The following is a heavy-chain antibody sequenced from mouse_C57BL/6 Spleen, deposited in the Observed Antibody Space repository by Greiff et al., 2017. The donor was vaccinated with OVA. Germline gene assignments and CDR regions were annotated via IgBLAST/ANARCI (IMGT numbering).Heavy chain of an antibody. V-gene: IGHV1-15*01. CDR2: IDPETGGT. Sequence: QVQLKQSGAELVRPGASVTLSCKASGYTFTDYEMHWVKQTPVHGLEWIGAIDPETGGTAYNQKFKGKAILTADKSSSTAYMELRSLTSEDSAVYYCTRREKSNPGSAMDYWGQGTSVTVSS. CDR3: TRREKSNPGSAMDY. J-gene: IGHJ4*01. D-gene: IGHD2-5*01. CDR1: GYTFTDYE.